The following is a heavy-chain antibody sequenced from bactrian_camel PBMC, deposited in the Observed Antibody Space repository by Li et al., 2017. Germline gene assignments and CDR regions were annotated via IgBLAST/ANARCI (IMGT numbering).Heavy chain of an antibody. D-gene: IGHD4*01. CDR1: GFSFSSFT. CDR2: ITNGRGSGT. CDR3: TNEVEVHNEYEHND. Sequence: DVQLVESGGGLVQSGGSLRLSCAASGFSFSSFTMSWVRQAPGKGLEWVSSITNGRGSGTDYADSVKGRFTISRDNAKNTLYLQLNDLKTEDTAMYYCTNEVEVHNEYEHNDWGQGTQVTVS. V-gene: IGHV3S31*01. J-gene: IGHJ4*01.